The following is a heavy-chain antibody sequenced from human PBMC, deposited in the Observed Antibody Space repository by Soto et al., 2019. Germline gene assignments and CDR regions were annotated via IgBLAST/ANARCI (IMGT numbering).Heavy chain of an antibody. CDR1: GFTFSSYA. J-gene: IGHJ6*02. CDR3: AKRLVPAATHYYDGMDV. Sequence: GGSLRLSCAASGFTFSSYAMSWVRQAPGKGLEWVSAISGSGGSTYYADSGKGRFTIARANSKNTLYLQMNSLRAEDTAVYYCAKRLVPAATHYYDGMDVWGQGTTVTVSS. D-gene: IGHD2-2*01. CDR2: ISGSGGST. V-gene: IGHV3-23*01.